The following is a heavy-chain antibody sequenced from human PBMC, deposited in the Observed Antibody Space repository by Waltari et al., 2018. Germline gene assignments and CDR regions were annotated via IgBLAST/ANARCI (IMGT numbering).Heavy chain of an antibody. D-gene: IGHD1-26*01. V-gene: IGHV4-39*01. CDR3: ARLEVGVEKGSYMDV. J-gene: IGHJ6*03. Sequence: QLQLQESGPGLVKPSETLSLTCTVSGGSISSSSYYWGWIRQPPGKGLEWIGSIYYSGCTIDNPSLKIRVTISVDTSKNQFSLKLSSVTAADTAVYYCARLEVGVEKGSYMDVWGKGTTVTVSS. CDR1: GGSISSSSYY. CDR2: IYYSGCT.